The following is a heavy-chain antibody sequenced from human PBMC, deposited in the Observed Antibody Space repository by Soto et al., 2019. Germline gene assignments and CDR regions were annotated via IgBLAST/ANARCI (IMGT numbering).Heavy chain of an antibody. V-gene: IGHV1-18*01. CDR3: ARDTRNSNYYYYGMDV. CDR1: GYTFTSYG. Sequence: ASVKVSCKASGYTFTSYGISWVRQAPGQGLERMGWISAYNGNTNYAQKLQGRVTMTTDTSTSTAYMELRSLRSDDTAVYYCARDTRNSNYYYYGMDVWGQGTTVTVSS. CDR2: ISAYNGNT. D-gene: IGHD4-4*01. J-gene: IGHJ6*02.